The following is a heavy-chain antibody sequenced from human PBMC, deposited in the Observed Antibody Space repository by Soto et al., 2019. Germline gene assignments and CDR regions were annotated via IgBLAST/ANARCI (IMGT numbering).Heavy chain of an antibody. CDR1: GGPISSGGYY. Sequence: SETLSLTCTVSGGPISSGGYYWSWIRQHPGKGLEWIGYIYYSGSTYYNPSLKSRVTISVDTSKNQFSLKLSSVTAADTAVYYCARGPLVDAFDIWGQGTMVTVSS. CDR3: ARGPLVDAFDI. D-gene: IGHD2-21*01. J-gene: IGHJ3*02. CDR2: IYYSGST. V-gene: IGHV4-31*03.